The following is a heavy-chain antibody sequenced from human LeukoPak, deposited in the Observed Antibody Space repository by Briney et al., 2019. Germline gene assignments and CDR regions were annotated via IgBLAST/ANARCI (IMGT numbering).Heavy chain of an antibody. D-gene: IGHD3-3*01. CDR3: ARVMESMSYYYYGMDV. V-gene: IGHV4-34*01. Sequence: SETLSLTCAVYGGSFSGYYWSWIRQPPGKGLEWIGEINHSGSTNYNPSLKSRVTISVDTSKNQFSLKLSSVTAADTAVYYCARVMESMSYYYYGMDVWGQGTTVTVSS. CDR1: GGSFSGYY. J-gene: IGHJ6*02. CDR2: INHSGST.